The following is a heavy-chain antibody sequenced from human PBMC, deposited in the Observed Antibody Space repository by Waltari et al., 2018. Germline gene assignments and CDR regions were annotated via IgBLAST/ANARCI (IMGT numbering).Heavy chain of an antibody. Sequence: EVQLLESGGGLVQPGGSLRLSCAASGFTFSSYCMTWVRQAPGKGLEWVAGISVYGRTFYADSVKGRFTISRDNSKNTLFLQLDSLTAGDTALYYCAKALPTKTTYNWYFDVWGRGTLVAVSS. CDR3: AKALPTKTTYNWYFDV. CDR2: ISVYGRT. J-gene: IGHJ2*01. D-gene: IGHD4-17*01. V-gene: IGHV3-23*01. CDR1: GFTFSSYC.